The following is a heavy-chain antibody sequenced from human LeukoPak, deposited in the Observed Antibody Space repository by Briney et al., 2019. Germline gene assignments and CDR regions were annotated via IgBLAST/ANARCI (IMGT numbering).Heavy chain of an antibody. CDR2: IKQDGSEK. Sequence: GGSLRLSCAASGFTFSSYWMSWVRQAPGKGLEWVANIKQDGSEKYYVDSVKGRFTISRDNAKNSLYLQMNSLRAEDTAVYYCAREGPGDYGDYVGGDYWGQGTLVTVSS. V-gene: IGHV3-7*01. CDR1: GFTFSSYW. D-gene: IGHD4-17*01. CDR3: AREGPGDYGDYVGGDY. J-gene: IGHJ4*02.